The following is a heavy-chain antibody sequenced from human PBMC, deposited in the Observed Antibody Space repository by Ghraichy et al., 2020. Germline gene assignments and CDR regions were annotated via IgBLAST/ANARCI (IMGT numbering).Heavy chain of an antibody. CDR1: GFTFSSYA. J-gene: IGHJ4*02. V-gene: IGHV3-23*01. D-gene: IGHD5-18*01. Sequence: GESLNISCAASGFTFSSYAMSWVRQAPGKGLEWVSAISGSGGSTYYADSVKGRFTISRDNSKNTLYLQMNSLRAEDTAVYYCAKGMVQLTFDYWGQGTLVTVSS. CDR2: ISGSGGST. CDR3: AKGMVQLTFDY.